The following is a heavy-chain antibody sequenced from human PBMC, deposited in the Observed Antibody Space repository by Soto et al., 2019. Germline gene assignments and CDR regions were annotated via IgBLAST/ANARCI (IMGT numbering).Heavy chain of an antibody. V-gene: IGHV3-30*03. Sequence: GGSLRLSCAASGFTFSSYGMHWVRQAPGKGLEWVAVISYDGSNKYYADSVKGRFTISRDNSKNTLYLQMNSLRADDTAVYYCVAICSSISCSNFDYWGQGTLVTVSS. CDR3: VAICSSISCSNFDY. CDR2: ISYDGSNK. CDR1: GFTFSSYG. J-gene: IGHJ4*02. D-gene: IGHD2-2*01.